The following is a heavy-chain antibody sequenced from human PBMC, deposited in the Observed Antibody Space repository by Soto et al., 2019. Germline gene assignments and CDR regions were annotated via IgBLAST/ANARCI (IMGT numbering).Heavy chain of an antibody. CDR3: AREVLGYCSGGSCYRAFDV. CDR1: GGSISTYY. Sequence: SETLSLTCTGSGGSISTYYWNWVRQPPGKGLEWIGYIYYSGNTHYNPSLKSRVTISVDTSKDQFSLKLNSVTAADTAVYYCAREVLGYCSGGSCYRAFDVWGQGTMVTVSS. V-gene: IGHV4-59*01. D-gene: IGHD2-15*01. CDR2: IYYSGNT. J-gene: IGHJ3*01.